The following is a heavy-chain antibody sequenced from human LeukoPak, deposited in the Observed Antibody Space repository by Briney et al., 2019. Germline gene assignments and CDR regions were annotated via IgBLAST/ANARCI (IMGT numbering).Heavy chain of an antibody. D-gene: IGHD3-3*01. CDR3: ARDVRFTIFGVVTLDY. V-gene: IGHV1-18*01. CDR1: GYTFTSYG. J-gene: IGHJ4*02. CDR2: ISAYNGNT. Sequence: ASVKASCKASGYTFTSYGISWVRQAPGQGLEWMGWISAYNGNTNYAQKLQGRVTMTTDTSTSTAYMELRSLRSDDTAVYYCARDVRFTIFGVVTLDYWGQGTLVTVSS.